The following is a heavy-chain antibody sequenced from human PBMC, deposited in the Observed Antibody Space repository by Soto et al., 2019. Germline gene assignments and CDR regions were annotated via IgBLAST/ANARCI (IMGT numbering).Heavy chain of an antibody. J-gene: IGHJ4*02. CDR2: IIPIFGTA. CDR1: GGTFSSYA. Sequence: QVQLVQSGAEVKKPGSSVKVSCKASGGTFSSYAISWVRQAPGQGLEWMGGIIPIFGTANYAQKFQGRVTITADESTSTAYMEQSSLRSEDTAVYYCARRGGLARKKPFDYWGQGTLVTVSS. D-gene: IGHD3-16*01. CDR3: ARRGGLARKKPFDY. V-gene: IGHV1-69*12.